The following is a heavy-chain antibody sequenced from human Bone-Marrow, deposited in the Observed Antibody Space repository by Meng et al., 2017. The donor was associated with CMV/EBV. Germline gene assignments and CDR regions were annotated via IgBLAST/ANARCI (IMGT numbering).Heavy chain of an antibody. CDR2: IIPIFGTA. J-gene: IGHJ6*02. V-gene: IGHV1-69*05. Sequence: SVKVSCKASGYTFTRYGISWVRQAPGQGLEWMGGIIPIFGTANYAQKFQGRVTITTDESTSTAYMELSSLRSEDTAVYYCARGPWELPQPADGNYYYYGMDVWGQGTTVTVSS. CDR1: GYTFTRYG. CDR3: ARGPWELPQPADGNYYYYGMDV. D-gene: IGHD1-26*01.